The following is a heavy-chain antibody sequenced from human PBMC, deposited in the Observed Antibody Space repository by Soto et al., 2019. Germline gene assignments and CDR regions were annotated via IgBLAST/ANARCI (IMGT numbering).Heavy chain of an antibody. J-gene: IGHJ3*02. D-gene: IGHD2-8*01. CDR3: AKDATSFNGVWAPFDM. Sequence: EVHRLESGGGVVQPGGSLRLSCAASGFTFSDFAMSWVRQTPGKGLQWVSGVGGSDDDKHYADSVRGRFIVSRDNSKNTLYLQVNSRRADDTAIYYCAKDATSFNGVWAPFDMWGQGTEVTVSS. V-gene: IGHV3-23*01. CDR1: GFTFSDFA. CDR2: VGGSDDDK.